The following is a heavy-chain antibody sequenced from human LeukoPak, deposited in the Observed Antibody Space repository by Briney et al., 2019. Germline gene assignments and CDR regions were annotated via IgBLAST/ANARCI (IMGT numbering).Heavy chain of an antibody. J-gene: IGHJ4*02. D-gene: IGHD2-21*02. CDR1: GASISGCY. V-gene: IGHV4-4*07. Sequence: PSETLSLTCTVSGASISGCYWSWIRQPAGKGLEWIGRIYTTGSTNYNPSLKSRVTMSVDSSKNQFSLQVTSVTAADTAVYYCAKSPGVTASRFYFDYWGKGALVTVSS. CDR3: AKSPGVTASRFYFDY. CDR2: IYTTGST.